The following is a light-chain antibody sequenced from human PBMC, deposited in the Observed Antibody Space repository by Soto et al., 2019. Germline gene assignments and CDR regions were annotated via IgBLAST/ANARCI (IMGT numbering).Light chain of an antibody. CDR2: DAS. CDR1: QTISSW. Sequence: DIQMTRSPSTLSASVGDRVTITCRASQTISSWLAWYQQKPGKAPNLLIYDASSLESGVPSRFSGSGSGTEFTLTISSLQPDDFATYYCQQYNTYPQTFGQGTKVEIK. J-gene: IGKJ1*01. CDR3: QQYNTYPQT. V-gene: IGKV1-5*01.